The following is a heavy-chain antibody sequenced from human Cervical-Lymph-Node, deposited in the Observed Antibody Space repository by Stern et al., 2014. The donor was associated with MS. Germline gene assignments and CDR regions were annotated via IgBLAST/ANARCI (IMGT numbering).Heavy chain of an antibody. V-gene: IGHV5-51*01. Sequence: EVQLVESGAEVKKPGESLKISCQGSGYSFTSSWIGWARQMPGKGLEWMGVIYPGYSDTRYNPSFQGQFTNSSDKSVSTAYLQWSSLKASDTAMYFCATSTGYFLLEYYFYYWGQGTLVTVSS. CDR3: ATSTGYFLLEYYFYY. CDR2: IYPGYSDT. CDR1: GYSFTSSW. J-gene: IGHJ4*02. D-gene: IGHD2-8*02.